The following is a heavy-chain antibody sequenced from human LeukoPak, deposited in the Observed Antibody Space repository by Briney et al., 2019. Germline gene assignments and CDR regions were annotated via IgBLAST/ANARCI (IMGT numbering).Heavy chain of an antibody. CDR2: VNTNTGNP. Sequence: ASVEVSCKASGYTFTRNTINWVRQAPGRGLEWMGWVNTNTGNPTYAQGFTGRFVFSSDTSVSTAYLQIGSLKAEDTAVYYCVTNFDSSGYFGYWGQGTLVTVSS. CDR3: VTNFDSSGYFGY. D-gene: IGHD3-22*01. J-gene: IGHJ4*02. CDR1: GYTFTRNT. V-gene: IGHV7-4-1*01.